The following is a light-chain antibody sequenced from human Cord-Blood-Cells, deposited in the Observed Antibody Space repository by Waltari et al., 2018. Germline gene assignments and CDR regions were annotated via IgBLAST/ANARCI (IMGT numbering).Light chain of an antibody. Sequence: SSELTQDPAVSVALGQTVRITCQGDSLRSYYASWYQQKPGQAPVLVIYGKNNRPSGIPDRFSGSSAGKTASLTSTGAQAEDEADYYCNSRDSSGNHWVFGGGTKLTVL. CDR1: SLRSYY. V-gene: IGLV3-19*01. CDR3: NSRDSSGNHWV. CDR2: GKN. J-gene: IGLJ3*02.